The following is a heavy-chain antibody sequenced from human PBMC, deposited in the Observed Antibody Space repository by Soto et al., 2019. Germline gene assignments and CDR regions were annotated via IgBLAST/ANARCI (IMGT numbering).Heavy chain of an antibody. V-gene: IGHV1-69*13. CDR2: IIPKFGTT. CDR1: GGTFSTYG. CDR3: AREVDPYYGGNSLSLDY. D-gene: IGHD4-17*01. J-gene: IGHJ4*02. Sequence: QVQLVQSGAEVKKPGSSVKVSCKASGGTFSTYGINWVRLAPGQGLEWMGWIIPKFGTTKNAQKFQGRVTPTADESTNTAYMELKYLRSEDTAVYCCAREVDPYYGGNSLSLDYWGQGTLVTVSS.